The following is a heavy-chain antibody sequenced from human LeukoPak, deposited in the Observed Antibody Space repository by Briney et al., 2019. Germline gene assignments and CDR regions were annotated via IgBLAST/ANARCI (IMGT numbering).Heavy chain of an antibody. J-gene: IGHJ6*03. Sequence: PSETLSFTCAVYGGSFSGYYWSWIRQSPGKGLEWIGEINHSGSTKYNPSLKSRVTISVDTSKNQFSLKLNSVTAADTAVYYCARGRVTMVRGAHGTQGYYMDVWGKGTTVTVSS. V-gene: IGHV4-34*01. CDR3: ARGRVTMVRGAHGTQGYYMDV. D-gene: IGHD3-10*01. CDR2: INHSGST. CDR1: GGSFSGYY.